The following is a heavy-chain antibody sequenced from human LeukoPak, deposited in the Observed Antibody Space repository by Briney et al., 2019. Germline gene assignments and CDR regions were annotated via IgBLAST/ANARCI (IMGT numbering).Heavy chain of an antibody. V-gene: IGHV7-4-1*02. CDR3: ARVPRAAPPRYYCYYMDV. CDR2: INTNTGNP. CDR1: GYTFTSYA. J-gene: IGHJ6*03. Sequence: ASVKVSCKASGYTFTSYAMNWVRQAPGQGLEWMGWINTNTGNPTYAQGFTGRFVFSLDTSVSTAYLQISSLKAEDTAVYYCARVPRAAPPRYYCYYMDVWGKGTTVTVSS. D-gene: IGHD6-6*01.